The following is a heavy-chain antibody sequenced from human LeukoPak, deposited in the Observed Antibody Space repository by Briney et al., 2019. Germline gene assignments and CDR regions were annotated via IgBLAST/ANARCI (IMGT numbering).Heavy chain of an antibody. CDR1: GFTFSSYA. D-gene: IGHD6-13*01. J-gene: IGHJ5*02. CDR3: ARGHSISPNWFDP. Sequence: GGSLRLSCAASGFTFSSYAMSWVRQAPGKGLEWVSAISGSGGSTYYTDSVKGRFTISRDNAKNSLSLQMNSLRAEDTAVYYCARGHSISPNWFDPWGQGTLVTVSS. V-gene: IGHV3-23*01. CDR2: ISGSGGST.